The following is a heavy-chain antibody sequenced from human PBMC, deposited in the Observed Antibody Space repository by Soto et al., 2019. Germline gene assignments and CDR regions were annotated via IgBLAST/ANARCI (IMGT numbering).Heavy chain of an antibody. CDR1: GGTFSSYA. V-gene: IGHV1-69*01. CDR2: IIPIVGTA. D-gene: IGHD4-17*01. Sequence: QVQLVQSGAEVKKPGSSVKVSCKASGGTFSSYAISWVRQATGQVLEWMGGIIPIVGTANYAQKFQGRVTITADESTITGYMELSSLRSEDTSVSDCAGKVRYGDLWFDLWGQGTLVTVSS. J-gene: IGHJ5*02. CDR3: AGKVRYGDLWFDL.